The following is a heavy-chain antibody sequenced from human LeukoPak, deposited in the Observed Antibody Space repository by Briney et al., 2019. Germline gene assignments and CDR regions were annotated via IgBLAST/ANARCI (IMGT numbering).Heavy chain of an antibody. D-gene: IGHD3-10*01. V-gene: IGHV3-23*01. CDR2: ISGSDGNT. CDR1: GFTFSSYA. J-gene: IGHJ4*02. Sequence: GGSLRLSCAASGFTFSSYAKSWVRQAPGKGLEWVSAISGSDGNTYYADSVKGRFTISRDNSKNTLYLQMNSLRAEDTAVYYCAKEKIYYGSGSYYPFDYWGQGTLVTVSS. CDR3: AKEKIYYGSGSYYPFDY.